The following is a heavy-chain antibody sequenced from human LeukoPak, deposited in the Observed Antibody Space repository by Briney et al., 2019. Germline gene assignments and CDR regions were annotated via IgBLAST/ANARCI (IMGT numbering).Heavy chain of an antibody. CDR2: ISAYNGNT. V-gene: IGHV1-18*01. D-gene: IGHD6-13*01. Sequence: GASVKVSCKASGYTFTSYGISWVRQAPGQGLEWMGWISAYNGNTNYAQKLQGRVTMTRDTSISTAYMELSRLRSDDTAVYYCARDAYSSSLATYYYYYYMDVWGKGTTVTVSS. CDR1: GYTFTSYG. J-gene: IGHJ6*03. CDR3: ARDAYSSSLATYYYYYYMDV.